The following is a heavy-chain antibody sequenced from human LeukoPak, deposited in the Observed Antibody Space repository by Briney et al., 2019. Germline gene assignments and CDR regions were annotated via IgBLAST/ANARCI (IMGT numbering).Heavy chain of an antibody. D-gene: IGHD1-26*01. CDR1: GGSISSSNW. V-gene: IGHV4-4*02. CDR3: ARDGGRVVGARNWFDP. Sequence: SETLSLTCAVSGGSISSSNWWSWVRQPPGKGLEWIGEIYHSGSTNYNPSLKSRVTISVDKSKNQFSLKLSSVTAADTAVYYCARDGGRVVGARNWFDPWGQGTLVTVSS. J-gene: IGHJ5*02. CDR2: IYHSGST.